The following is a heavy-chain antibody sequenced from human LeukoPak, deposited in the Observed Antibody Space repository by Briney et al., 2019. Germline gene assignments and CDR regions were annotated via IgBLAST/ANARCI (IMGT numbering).Heavy chain of an antibody. V-gene: IGHV3-53*01. J-gene: IGHJ3*01. CDR3: TKSGPPDPY. CDR2: LLNGVT. Sequence: PRGSLRLSCAASGFSFSVYEMHWVRQAPGKGLEWVSFLLNGVTYYADSVKGRFTISRDNSKNTLYLQMNSLRVEDTAMYYCTKSGPPDPYWGQGTMVTVSS. D-gene: IGHD1-14*01. CDR1: GFSFSVYE.